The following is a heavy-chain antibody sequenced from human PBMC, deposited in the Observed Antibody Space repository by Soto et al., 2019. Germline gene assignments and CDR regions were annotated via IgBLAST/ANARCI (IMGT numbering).Heavy chain of an antibody. CDR1: GFSLSTSGVG. CDR2: IYWDDDK. V-gene: IGHV2-5*02. D-gene: IGHD5-12*01. CDR3: GRRSRVSPRPYDQFDT. Sequence: QTTLKESGPTVVKPTQTLTLTCTFSGFSLSTSGVGVAWIRQPPGKALEWLAIIYWDDDKRYSPSLKGRLTIIKDPSKNQVVLTMTNMDPLDTATYTCGRRSRVSPRPYDQFDTWGQGTMVTVSS. J-gene: IGHJ3*02.